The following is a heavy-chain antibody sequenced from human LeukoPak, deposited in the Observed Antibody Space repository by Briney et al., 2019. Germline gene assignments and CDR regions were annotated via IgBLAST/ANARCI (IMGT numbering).Heavy chain of an antibody. CDR3: ARAEAHTSSMDY. Sequence: GGSLRLSCAASGFTLSTYWMHWVRQAPGKGLVWVSRINSDGSSTTYADSVKGRFTISRDNAKTSLYLQMNSLRAEDTAVYYCARAEAHTSSMDYWGQGTLVTVSS. D-gene: IGHD6-6*01. CDR2: INSDGSST. V-gene: IGHV3-74*01. CDR1: GFTLSTYW. J-gene: IGHJ4*02.